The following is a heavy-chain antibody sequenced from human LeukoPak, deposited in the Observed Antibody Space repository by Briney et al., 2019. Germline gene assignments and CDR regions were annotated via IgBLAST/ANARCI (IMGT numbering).Heavy chain of an antibody. J-gene: IGHJ3*02. CDR3: ARALPIGRRSDAFDI. CDR2: TYYSGGT. CDR1: GGSITSYY. Sequence: PSETLSLTCTVSGGSITSYYWSWIRRPPGKGLEWIGYTYYSGGTNYNPSLRSRVTISVDTSKNQFSLRLSSVTAADTAVYFCARALPIGRRSDAFDIWGQGTMVTVSS. D-gene: IGHD2/OR15-2a*01. V-gene: IGHV4-59*01.